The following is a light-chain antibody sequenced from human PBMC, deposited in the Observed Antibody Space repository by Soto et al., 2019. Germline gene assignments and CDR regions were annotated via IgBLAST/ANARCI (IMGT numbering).Light chain of an antibody. V-gene: IGKV3-20*01. CDR2: VSS. Sequence: EVVLTQSPGTLYLSPGERATLSCRASQSVSKNYFAWYKQKPSQAPRLLIVVSSDRDTGIPDRFIGSGSGTDFTLTISRLEPEDFAVYYCQQYGSSPPYTFGQGTKLEIK. J-gene: IGKJ2*01. CDR3: QQYGSSPPYT. CDR1: QSVSKNY.